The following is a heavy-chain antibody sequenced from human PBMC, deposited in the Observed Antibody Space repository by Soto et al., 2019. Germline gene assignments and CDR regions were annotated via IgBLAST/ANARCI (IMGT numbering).Heavy chain of an antibody. V-gene: IGHV1-2*02. J-gene: IGHJ4*02. CDR3: VRDGLVRSAKYYFDY. D-gene: IGHD6-19*01. CDR1: GNTFTDCY. CDR2: INPKSGGT. Sequence: ASVKVSCKASGNTFTDCYVHWVRQAPGQGLEWMGWINPKSGGTNIAQRFKGRVNMTRDMSINTAYMELNSLKSDDTAVYYCVRDGLVRSAKYYFDYWGQGTLVTVSS.